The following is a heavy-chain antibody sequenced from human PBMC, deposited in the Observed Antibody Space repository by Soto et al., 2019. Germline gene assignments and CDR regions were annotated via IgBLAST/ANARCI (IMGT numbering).Heavy chain of an antibody. D-gene: IGHD6-13*01. Sequence: QVQLVQSGAEVKKPGASVKVSCKASGYTFTSYAMHWVRQAPGQRLEWMGWINAGNGNTKYSQKFQGRVTITRDTSASTAYMELSSLRSEDTAVYYCARDGNSTDTTNWFDPWGQGTLVTVSS. V-gene: IGHV1-3*01. CDR1: GYTFTSYA. CDR3: ARDGNSTDTTNWFDP. CDR2: INAGNGNT. J-gene: IGHJ5*02.